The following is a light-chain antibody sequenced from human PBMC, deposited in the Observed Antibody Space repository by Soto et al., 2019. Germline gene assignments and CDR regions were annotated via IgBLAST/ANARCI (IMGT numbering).Light chain of an antibody. CDR1: QSVSSN. CDR3: QQYFDWPPA. J-gene: IGKJ1*01. Sequence: EKVMTQSPATLSVSPGARATLSCRASQSVSSNLAWYQQKVGQAPRLLIYDASTRATGIPDRFSGSGYGREFTLTISSLQSEDVSIYSCQQYFDWPPAVXQGTKVDSK. V-gene: IGKV3-15*01. CDR2: DAS.